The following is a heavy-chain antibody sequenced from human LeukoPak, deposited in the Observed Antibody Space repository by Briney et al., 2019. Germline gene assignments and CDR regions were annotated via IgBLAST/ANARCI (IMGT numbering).Heavy chain of an antibody. Sequence: GGSPRLSCAASGFTFSSYAMSWVRQAPGKGLEWVSAISGSGGSTYYADSVKGRFTISRDNSKNTLYLQMNSLRAEDTAVYYCAKDYGFGMMNPFDYWGQGTLVTVSS. D-gene: IGHD3-10*01. CDR3: AKDYGFGMMNPFDY. CDR2: ISGSGGST. J-gene: IGHJ4*02. V-gene: IGHV3-23*01. CDR1: GFTFSSYA.